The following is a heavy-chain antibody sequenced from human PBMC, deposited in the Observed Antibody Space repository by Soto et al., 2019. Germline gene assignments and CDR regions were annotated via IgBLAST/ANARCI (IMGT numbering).Heavy chain of an antibody. CDR3: AKATIVATIVCYFDY. CDR1: GFTFSSYG. D-gene: IGHD5-12*01. V-gene: IGHV3-30*18. J-gene: IGHJ4*02. CDR2: ISYDGSNK. Sequence: GGSLRLSCAASGFTFSSYGMHWVRQAPGKGLEWVAVISYDGSNKYYADSVKGRFTISRDNSKNTLYLQMNSLRAEDTAVYYCAKATIVATIVCYFDYWGQGTLVTVSS.